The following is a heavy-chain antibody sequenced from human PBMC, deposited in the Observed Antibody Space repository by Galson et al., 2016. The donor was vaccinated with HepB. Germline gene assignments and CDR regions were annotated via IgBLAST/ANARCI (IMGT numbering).Heavy chain of an antibody. Sequence: SLRLSCAGSGFAFSNYAMSWVRQAPGKGLEWVSGISGSGGSTYYADSVKGRFTISRDNSKNTLFLQMHSLRAEDTAVYYCAKDEGWAAAGRYYFDYWGQGTLVTVSS. D-gene: IGHD6-13*01. CDR3: AKDEGWAAAGRYYFDY. CDR2: ISGSGGST. V-gene: IGHV3-23*01. J-gene: IGHJ4*02. CDR1: GFAFSNYA.